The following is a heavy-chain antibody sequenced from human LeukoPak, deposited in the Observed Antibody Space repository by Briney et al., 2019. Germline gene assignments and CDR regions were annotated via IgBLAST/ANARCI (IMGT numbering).Heavy chain of an antibody. V-gene: IGHV4-39*01. D-gene: IGHD4-17*01. CDR2: IYYSGST. Sequence: TSEPLSLTCTVSGGSISSSSYYWGWIRHPPGKGLEWIGCIYYSGSTYYNPSLKSRVTISVDTYKNQFSLKLSSVTAADTAVYYCAREAGSVTTYSYYYYYGMDVWGQGTTVTVSS. CDR1: GGSISSSSYY. CDR3: AREAGSVTTYSYYYYYGMDV. J-gene: IGHJ6*02.